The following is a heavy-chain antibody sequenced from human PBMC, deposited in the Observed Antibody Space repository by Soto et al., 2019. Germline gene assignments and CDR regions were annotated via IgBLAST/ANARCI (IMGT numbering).Heavy chain of an antibody. D-gene: IGHD3-22*01. V-gene: IGHV4-30-4*01. CDR3: ASTEHYYDSSGYYFIQHYYFDY. CDR2: VYYTGST. Sequence: SETLSLTCSVSGGSVSSGVHYWSWIRQPPGKGLEWIGYVYYTGSTYYNPSLKSRVTISLDTSKNQFSLKMSSVTAADTAVYYCASTEHYYDSSGYYFIQHYYFDYWGQGTLVTVSS. J-gene: IGHJ4*02. CDR1: GGSVSSGVHY.